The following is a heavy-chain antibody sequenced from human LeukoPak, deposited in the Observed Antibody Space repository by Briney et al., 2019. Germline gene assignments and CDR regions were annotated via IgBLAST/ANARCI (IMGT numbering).Heavy chain of an antibody. CDR3: ARDRGIFGVVVPYYFDY. Sequence: PGGSLRLSCAVFGFRFSNYWMTWVRQAPGKGLEWVSYISSSGSTIYYADSVKGRFTISRDNTKNSLYLQMNSLRDEDTAVYYCARDRGIFGVVVPYYFDYWGQGTLVTVSS. CDR1: GFRFSNYW. CDR2: ISSSGSTI. J-gene: IGHJ4*02. V-gene: IGHV3-48*02. D-gene: IGHD3-3*01.